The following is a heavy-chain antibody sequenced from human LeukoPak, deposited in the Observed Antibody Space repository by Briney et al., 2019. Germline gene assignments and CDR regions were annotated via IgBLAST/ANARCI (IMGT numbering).Heavy chain of an antibody. CDR2: IYDSGST. Sequence: SETLSLTCDVYGGSFSGYYWSWIRQPPGKGLEWIGSIYDSGSTYYNPSLKSRVTISVDTSKNQFSLKLNSVTAADTAVYYCARHYGPWGQGTLVTVS. J-gene: IGHJ5*02. V-gene: IGHV4-34*01. CDR3: ARHYGP. D-gene: IGHD3-16*01. CDR1: GGSFSGYY.